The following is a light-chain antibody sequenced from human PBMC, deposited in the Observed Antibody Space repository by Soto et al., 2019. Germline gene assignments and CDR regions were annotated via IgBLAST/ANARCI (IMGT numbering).Light chain of an antibody. V-gene: IGKV4-1*01. CDR3: QQFWTTPVS. J-gene: IGKJ4*01. CDR1: QSLLYNSNNKTY. CDR2: WAS. Sequence: IVMTQSPDSLAVSLGERATINCKSSQSLLYNSNNKTYLAWYQQRPGQSLKLLISWASNRESGVPDRFRGSGSGAAFTLTITSLQTEDGAVYYCQQFWTTPVSFGGGTKVEI.